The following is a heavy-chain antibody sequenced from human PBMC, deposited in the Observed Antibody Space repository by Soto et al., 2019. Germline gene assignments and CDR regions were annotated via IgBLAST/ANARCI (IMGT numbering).Heavy chain of an antibody. CDR2: INAGNGNT. CDR3: ARGDGYFGSLYYYFYMDV. V-gene: IGHV1-3*01. J-gene: IGHJ6*03. D-gene: IGHD3-10*01. CDR1: GYTFSSYA. Sequence: GASVKVSCKASGYTFSSYAMHWVRQAPGQRLEWMGWINAGNGNTKYSQKFQGRVTITRDTSASTAYMELSSLRSEDTAVYYCARGDGYFGSLYYYFYMDVCGKGTTVTVSS.